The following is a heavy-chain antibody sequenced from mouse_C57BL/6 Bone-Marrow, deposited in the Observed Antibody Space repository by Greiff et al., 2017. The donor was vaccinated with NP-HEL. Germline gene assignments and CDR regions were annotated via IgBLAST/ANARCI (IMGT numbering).Heavy chain of an antibody. D-gene: IGHD2-5*01. V-gene: IGHV1-84*01. J-gene: IGHJ1*03. CDR1: GYTFTDYY. Sequence: VHLVESGPELVKPGASVKISCKASGYTFTDYYLNWVKQRPGQGLEWIGWIYPGSGNTKYNEKFKGKATLTVDTSSSTAYMQLSSLTSEDSAVYFCAREGLAYYSNIWYFDVWGTGTTVTVSS. CDR2: IYPGSGNT. CDR3: AREGLAYYSNIWYFDV.